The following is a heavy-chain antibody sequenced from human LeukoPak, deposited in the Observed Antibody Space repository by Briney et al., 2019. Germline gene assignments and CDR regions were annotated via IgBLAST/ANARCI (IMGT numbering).Heavy chain of an antibody. D-gene: IGHD4-23*01. J-gene: IGHJ4*02. CDR2: IIPIFGIA. CDR1: GGTFSSYA. CDR3: ARDTAPDYGGNSGPYFDY. V-gene: IGHV1-69*04. Sequence: GSSVKASWKASGGTFSSYAISWVRQAPGQGLEWMGRIIPIFGIANYAQKFQGRVTITADKSTSTAYMELSSLRSEDTAVYYCARDTAPDYGGNSGPYFDYWGQGTLVTVSS.